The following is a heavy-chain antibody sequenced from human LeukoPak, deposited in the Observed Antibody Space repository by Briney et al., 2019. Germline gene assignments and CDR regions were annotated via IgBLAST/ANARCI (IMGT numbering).Heavy chain of an antibody. CDR3: ARALVAGVTLNAFDI. CDR2: IKNDGSST. D-gene: IGHD2-15*01. V-gene: IGHV3-74*01. J-gene: IGHJ3*02. CDR1: GFSFSSYW. Sequence: AGGSLRLSCAASGFSFSSYWMHWVRQAPGKGLVWVARIKNDGSSTNYADSVEGRFTISRDNAKKTLYVQMNSLRAEDTAVYYCARALVAGVTLNAFDIWGQGTMVTVSS.